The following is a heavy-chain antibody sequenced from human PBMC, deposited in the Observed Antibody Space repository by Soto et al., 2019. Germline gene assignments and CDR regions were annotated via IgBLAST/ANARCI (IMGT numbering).Heavy chain of an antibody. CDR3: ATGEGPGLGY. J-gene: IGHJ4*02. V-gene: IGHV1-69*02. D-gene: IGHD3-10*01. Sequence: QVQLVQSGAEVKKPGSSVKVSCKASGGTFSSYTISWVRQAPGQGLEWMGRIIPILGIANYAQKFQGRVXIXXDKSTSTAYMELSRLRSEDTAVYYCATGEGPGLGYWGQGTLVTVSS. CDR1: GGTFSSYT. CDR2: IIPILGIA.